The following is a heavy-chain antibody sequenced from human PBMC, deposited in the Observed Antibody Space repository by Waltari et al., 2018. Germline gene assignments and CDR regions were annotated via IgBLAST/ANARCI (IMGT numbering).Heavy chain of an antibody. D-gene: IGHD3-22*01. CDR3: ARHTMFYDSSGYFAY. V-gene: IGHV4-39*01. J-gene: IGHJ4*02. Sequence: QLHLQESGPGLVKPSETLSLTCTVSGGSISSTTYYWGWIRQPPGKGLEWIGTIYYSGSTYYNPSLESRVSMSVDTSKNQFSLKLNSVTAADTAVYYCARHTMFYDSSGYFAYWGQGALVTVSS. CDR1: GGSISSTTYY. CDR2: IYYSGST.